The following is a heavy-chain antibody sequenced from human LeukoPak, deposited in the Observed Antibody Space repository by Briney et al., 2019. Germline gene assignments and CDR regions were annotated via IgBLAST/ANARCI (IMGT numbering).Heavy chain of an antibody. D-gene: IGHD4-17*01. V-gene: IGHV5-51*01. J-gene: IGHJ6*02. CDR2: IYPGDSDT. CDR1: GYSFTSYW. Sequence: GESLKISCKGSGYSFTSYWIGWMRQMPGKGLEWMGIIYPGDSDTRYSPSFQGQVTISADKSISTAYLQWSSLKASDTAMYYCASHVAYGDYHYYYGMDVWGQGTTVTVSS. CDR3: ASHVAYGDYHYYYGMDV.